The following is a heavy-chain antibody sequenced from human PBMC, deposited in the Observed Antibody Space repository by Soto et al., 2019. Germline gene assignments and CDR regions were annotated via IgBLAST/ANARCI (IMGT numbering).Heavy chain of an antibody. V-gene: IGHV3-23*01. CDR2: ISGSGGST. J-gene: IGHJ6*02. D-gene: IGHD4-17*01. CDR1: GFTFSSYA. Sequence: EVQLLESGGGLVQPGGSLRRSCAASGFTFSSYAMSWVRQAPGKGLEWVSSISGSGGSTYYADSVKGRFTISRDNSKNSLYLKMNSLRAEATSVYYCAKAPVTTPYYYGMDVWGQGTTVTVSS. CDR3: AKAPVTTPYYYGMDV.